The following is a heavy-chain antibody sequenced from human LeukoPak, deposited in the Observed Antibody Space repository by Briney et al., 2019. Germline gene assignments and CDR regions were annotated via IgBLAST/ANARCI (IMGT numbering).Heavy chain of an antibody. V-gene: IGHV3-43*02. Sequence: VGALRLSCVASGLSFDDSAMHWGRQAPGKGVGWGSLISAVGGGTFSTDSLKGRVSISRDNSKNSLYLQRNSLRSEDTAMYYCAKESGKFDYWGQGTLVAVSS. CDR3: AKESGKFDY. J-gene: IGHJ4*02. CDR2: ISAVGGGT. CDR1: GLSFDDSA.